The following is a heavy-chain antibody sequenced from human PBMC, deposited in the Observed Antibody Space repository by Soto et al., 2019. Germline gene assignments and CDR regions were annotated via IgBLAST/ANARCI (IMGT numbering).Heavy chain of an antibody. Sequence: KTSETLSLTCTVSGGSISSYYWSWIRQPPGKGLEWIGYIYYSGSTNYNPSLKSRVTISVDTSKNQFSLKLSSVTAADTAVYYCARDPYYYYDSSGYSPANDYWGQGTLVTVSS. CDR3: ARDPYYYYDSSGYSPANDY. CDR1: GGSISSYY. CDR2: IYYSGST. D-gene: IGHD3-22*01. J-gene: IGHJ4*02. V-gene: IGHV4-59*12.